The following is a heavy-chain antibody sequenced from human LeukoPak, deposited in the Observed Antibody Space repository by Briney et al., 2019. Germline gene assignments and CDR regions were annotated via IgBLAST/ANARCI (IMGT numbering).Heavy chain of an antibody. J-gene: IGHJ4*02. V-gene: IGHV1-18*01. CDR2: ISAYNGNT. CDR1: GYTFTSYG. Sequence: ASVKVSCKASGYTFTSYGIIWVRQAPGQGLEWMGWISAYNGNTNYAQKLQGRITMTTDTSTSTAYMELRSLRSDDTAVYYCARVELLMVYALSGYWGQGTLVTVSS. D-gene: IGHD2-8*01. CDR3: ARVELLMVYALSGY.